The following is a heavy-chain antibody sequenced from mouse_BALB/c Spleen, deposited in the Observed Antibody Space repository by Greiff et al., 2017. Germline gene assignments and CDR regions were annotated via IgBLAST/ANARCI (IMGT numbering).Heavy chain of an antibody. CDR3: ARGNYAAMDY. Sequence: EVKVVESGGGLVQPGGSRKLSCAASGFTFSSFGMHWVRQAPEKGLEWVAYISSGSSTIYYADTVKGRFTISRDNPKNTLFLQMTSLRSEDTAMYYCARGNYAAMDYWGQGTSVTVSS. CDR1: GFTFSSFG. J-gene: IGHJ4*01. V-gene: IGHV5-17*02. CDR2: ISSGSSTI. D-gene: IGHD2-1*01.